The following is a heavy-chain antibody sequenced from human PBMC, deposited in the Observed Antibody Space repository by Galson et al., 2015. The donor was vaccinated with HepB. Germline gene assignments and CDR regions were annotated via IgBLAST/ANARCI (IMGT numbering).Heavy chain of an antibody. CDR3: ARLVGATLSFDY. D-gene: IGHD1-26*01. CDR1: GGTFSSYA. V-gene: IGHV1-69*13. Sequence: SVKVSCKASGGTFSSYAISWVRQAPGQGLEWMGGNIPIFGTANYAQKFQGRVAITADESTSTAYMELSSLRSEDTAVYYCARLVGATLSFDYWGQGTLVTVSS. J-gene: IGHJ4*02. CDR2: NIPIFGTA.